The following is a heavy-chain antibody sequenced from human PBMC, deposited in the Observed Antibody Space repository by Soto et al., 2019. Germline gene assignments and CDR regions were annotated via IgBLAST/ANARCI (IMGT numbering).Heavy chain of an antibody. CDR3: ARDRVSSGSYYPTRYYYYYGMDV. D-gene: IGHD3-10*02. CDR2: INPNSGGT. J-gene: IGHJ6*02. V-gene: IGHV1-2*04. CDR1: GYTFTGYY. Sequence: GASVKVSCKASGYTFTGYYMHWVRQAPGQGLEWMGWINPNSGGTNYAQKFQGWVTMTRDTSISTAYMELSRLRSDDTAVYYCARDRVSSGSYYPTRYYYYYGMDVWGQGTTVTVSS.